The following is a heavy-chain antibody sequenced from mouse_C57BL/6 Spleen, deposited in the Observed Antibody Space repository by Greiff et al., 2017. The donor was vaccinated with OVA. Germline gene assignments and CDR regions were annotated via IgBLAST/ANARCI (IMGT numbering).Heavy chain of an antibody. CDR1: GFTFSSYT. J-gene: IGHJ1*03. Sequence: EVKLVESGGGLVKPGGSLKLSCAASGFTFSSYTMSWVRQTPEKRLEWVATISGGGGNTYYPDSVKGRFTISRDNAKNTLYLQMSSLRSEDTALYYCAKIYYGNYVVWYFDVWGTGTTVTVSS. V-gene: IGHV5-9*01. CDR3: AKIYYGNYVVWYFDV. D-gene: IGHD2-1*01. CDR2: ISGGGGNT.